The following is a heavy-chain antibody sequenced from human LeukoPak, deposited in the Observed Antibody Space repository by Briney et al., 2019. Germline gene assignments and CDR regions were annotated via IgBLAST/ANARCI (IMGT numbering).Heavy chain of an antibody. Sequence: ASVKVSCKASGYTFTSYGISWVRQAPGQGLEWMGIINPSGGSTSYAQKFQVRVTMTRDMSTSTVYMELSSLRSEDTAVYYCARDLRGFYPFDYWGQGTLVTVSS. CDR1: GYTFTSYG. CDR2: INPSGGST. J-gene: IGHJ4*02. CDR3: ARDLRGFYPFDY. V-gene: IGHV1-46*01. D-gene: IGHD5/OR15-5a*01.